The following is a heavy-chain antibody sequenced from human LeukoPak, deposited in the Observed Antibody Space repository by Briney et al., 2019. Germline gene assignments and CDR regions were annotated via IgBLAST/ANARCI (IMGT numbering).Heavy chain of an antibody. J-gene: IGHJ4*02. V-gene: IGHV3-74*01. D-gene: IGHD1-20*01. Sequence: GGSLRLSCAASGFTFSNYMMHWVRQAPGKGLMWVSRIKSDGITITYADSVKGRFAISRDNAKNTLYLQMNSLRAEDTAVYYCLRDLNWSLDQWGQGTLVTVSS. CDR3: LRDLNWSLDQ. CDR1: GFTFSNYM. CDR2: IKSDGITI.